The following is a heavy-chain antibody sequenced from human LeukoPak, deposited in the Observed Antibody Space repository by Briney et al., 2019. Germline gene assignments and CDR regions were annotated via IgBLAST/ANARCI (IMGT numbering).Heavy chain of an antibody. CDR1: GVSISSGSYY. D-gene: IGHD2-21*02. J-gene: IGHJ2*01. V-gene: IGHV4-61*02. Sequence: SQTLSLTFTVSGVSISSGSYYWSWIRQPAGKGLEWIGRIYTSGSTNYNPSLKSRVTISVDTSKNQFSLKLSSVTAADTAVYYCARVVTARLWYFDLWGRGTLVTVSA. CDR3: ARVVTARLWYFDL. CDR2: IYTSGST.